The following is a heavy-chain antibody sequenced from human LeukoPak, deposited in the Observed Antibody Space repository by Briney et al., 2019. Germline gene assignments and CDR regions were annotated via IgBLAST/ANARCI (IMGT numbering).Heavy chain of an antibody. CDR2: INPNSGGT. CDR3: ARGGYARPCDY. J-gene: IGHJ4*02. Sequence: ASVKVSCKASGYTFTDYYMHWVRQAPGQGLEWMGWINPNSGGTNYAQRFQGRVTISVDTSKNRFSLKLSSVTAADTAVYYCARGGYARPCDYWGQGTLVTVSS. D-gene: IGHD2-15*01. V-gene: IGHV1-2*02. CDR1: GYTFTDYY.